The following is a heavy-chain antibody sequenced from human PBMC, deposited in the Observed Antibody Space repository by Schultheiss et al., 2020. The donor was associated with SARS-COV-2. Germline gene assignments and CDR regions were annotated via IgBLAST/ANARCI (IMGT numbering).Heavy chain of an antibody. J-gene: IGHJ5*02. D-gene: IGHD5-18*01. V-gene: IGHV3-23*01. CDR1: GFTFSSYW. CDR2: ISGSGGST. CDR3: AKGMDTAMVFDP. Sequence: GGSLRLSCAASGFTFSSYWMHWVRQAPGKGLVWVSAISGSGGSTYYADSVKGRFTISRDNSKNTLYLQMNTLRVEDTAVYYCAKGMDTAMVFDPWGQGTLVTVSS.